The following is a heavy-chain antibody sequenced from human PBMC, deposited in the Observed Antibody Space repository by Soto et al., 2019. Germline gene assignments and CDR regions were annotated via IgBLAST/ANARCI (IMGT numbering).Heavy chain of an antibody. CDR3: AGGVKYCAYSRWCDA. Sequence: QVQLVQSGAEVRKPGASVKVSCKASGYTFTSYDINWVRQATGQGLEYLGWMSPNSGNTGYVQKFQGRVTMTWDTSRTTAELERSSMRAEDTAVYFCAGGVKYCAYSRWCDAWGEGTLVTVSS. D-gene: IGHD2-15*01. CDR1: GYTFTSYD. J-gene: IGHJ5*02. CDR2: MSPNSGNT. V-gene: IGHV1-8*01.